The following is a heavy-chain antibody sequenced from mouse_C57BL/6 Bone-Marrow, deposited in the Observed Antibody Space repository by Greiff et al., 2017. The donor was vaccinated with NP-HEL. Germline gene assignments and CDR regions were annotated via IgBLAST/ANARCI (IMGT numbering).Heavy chain of an antibody. J-gene: IGHJ4*01. CDR1: GYTFTDYE. Sequence: QVQLQQSGAELVRPGASVTLSCKASGYTFTDYEMHWVKQTPVHGLEWMGAIDPETGGMAYNQKFKGKAILTADKSSSTAYMELRSLTSEDSAVYYCTIGDYYGSSYRYYAMDYWGQGTSVTVSS. D-gene: IGHD1-1*01. CDR3: TIGDYYGSSYRYYAMDY. CDR2: IDPETGGM. V-gene: IGHV1-15*01.